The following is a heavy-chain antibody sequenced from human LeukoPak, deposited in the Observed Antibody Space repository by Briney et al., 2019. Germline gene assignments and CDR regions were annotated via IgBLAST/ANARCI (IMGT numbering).Heavy chain of an antibody. J-gene: IGHJ6*02. CDR3: ARERTIAAAGYYYYYGMDV. CDR2: INHSGST. D-gene: IGHD6-13*01. Sequence: PSETLSLTCAVYGGSFSGYYWSWIRQPPGKGLEWIGEINHSGSTNYNPSLKSRVTISVDTSKNQFSLKLSSVTAADTAVYYCARERTIAAAGYYYYYGMDVWGQGTTVTVSS. V-gene: IGHV4-34*01. CDR1: GGSFSGYY.